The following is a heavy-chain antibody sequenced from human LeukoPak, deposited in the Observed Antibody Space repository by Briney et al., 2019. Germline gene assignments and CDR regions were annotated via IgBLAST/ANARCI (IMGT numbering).Heavy chain of an antibody. Sequence: GGSLRLSCPASAFTVSSNYMSWVRQAPGKGLEWVSVIYSGGSTYYADSVKGGFTISRDNSKNTLFLLMNSLRAEDTAVYYCARDLEDFSGWYPLFDDWGQGTLVTVSS. J-gene: IGHJ4*02. CDR3: ARDLEDFSGWYPLFDD. CDR2: IYSGGST. D-gene: IGHD6-19*01. V-gene: IGHV3-53*01. CDR1: AFTVSSNY.